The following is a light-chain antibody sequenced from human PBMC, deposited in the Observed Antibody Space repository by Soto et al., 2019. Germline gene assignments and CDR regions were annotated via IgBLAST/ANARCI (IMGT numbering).Light chain of an antibody. CDR2: AVT. CDR3: SSYTSSSTL. J-gene: IGLJ1*01. CDR1: SSDVGGYNY. Sequence: QSALTQPGSVSGSPGQSITIYCTGTSSDVGGYNYVSWYQQHPGKAPKLMIYAVTDRPSGVSSRFSGSKSGNTASLTISGLQAEDEADYYCSSYTSSSTLFGTGTKLTVL. V-gene: IGLV2-14*01.